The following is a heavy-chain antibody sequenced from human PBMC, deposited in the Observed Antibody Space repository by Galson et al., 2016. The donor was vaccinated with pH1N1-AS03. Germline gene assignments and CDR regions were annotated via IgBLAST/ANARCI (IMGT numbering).Heavy chain of an antibody. J-gene: IGHJ4*02. CDR3: AAYKYVDTYSDN. D-gene: IGHD1-1*01. V-gene: IGHV4-59*01. CDR1: GGSITFYY. Sequence: LSLTCTVSGGSITFYYWAWIRQPPRKGLEWLGNIYYTGTTNYNPSLKSRVTMSVDKSRNQFSLKLNSLTAADTAVYYCAAYKYVDTYSDNWGQGTLVTVSS. CDR2: IYYTGTT.